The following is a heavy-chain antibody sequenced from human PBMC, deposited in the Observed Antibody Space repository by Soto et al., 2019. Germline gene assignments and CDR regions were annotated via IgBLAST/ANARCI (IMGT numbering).Heavy chain of an antibody. J-gene: IGHJ4*02. D-gene: IGHD2-8*01. CDR3: ARGGVSTVANFDY. V-gene: IGHV3-74*01. Sequence: EVQLVESGGGFFQPGGSLRLSCAASGFTFTTYWMHWLRQVPGKGPIWVSRIKNDGSGTAYADSVKGRFTISRDNAKNTLYLQMNSLTVEDTAVYYCARGGVSTVANFDYWGQGTLVSVSS. CDR2: IKNDGSGT. CDR1: GFTFTTYW.